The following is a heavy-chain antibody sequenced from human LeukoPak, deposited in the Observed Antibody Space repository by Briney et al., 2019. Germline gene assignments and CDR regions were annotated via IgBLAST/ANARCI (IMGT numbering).Heavy chain of an antibody. V-gene: IGHV4-59*11. CDR1: GGSISSHY. CDR2: IYYSGST. Sequence: SETLSLTCTVSGGSISSHYWSWIRQPPGKGLEWIGYIYYSGSTNYNPSLKSRVTISVDTSKNQFSLKLSSVTAADTAVYYCARTMVVAATNWFDPWGQGTLVTVSS. J-gene: IGHJ5*02. D-gene: IGHD2-15*01. CDR3: ARTMVVAATNWFDP.